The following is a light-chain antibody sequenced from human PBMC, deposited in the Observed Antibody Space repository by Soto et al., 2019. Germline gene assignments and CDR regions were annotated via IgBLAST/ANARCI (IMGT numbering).Light chain of an antibody. V-gene: IGLV3-1*01. CDR3: QAWDSSAYV. CDR2: QDS. Sequence: SYELTQPPSVSVSPGQTASITCSGDKLGDKYACWYQQKPGQSPVLVIYQDSKRPSGIPERFSGSNSGSTATLTISGTQAMDEADYYCQAWDSSAYVFGTGTKLTV. J-gene: IGLJ1*01. CDR1: KLGDKY.